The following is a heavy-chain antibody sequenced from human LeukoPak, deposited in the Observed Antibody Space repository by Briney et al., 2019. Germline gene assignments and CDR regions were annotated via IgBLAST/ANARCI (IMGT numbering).Heavy chain of an antibody. D-gene: IGHD1-26*01. V-gene: IGHV3-33*05. J-gene: IGHJ4*02. CDR2: ISYDGSNK. CDR1: GFIFSSFG. CDR3: AKEGGAKYYFDY. Sequence: GGSLRLSCAASGFIFSSFGMHWVRQAPGKGLEWVAVISYDGSNKYYVDSVKGRFTISRDNSKNTLYLQMNSLRAEDTAVYYCAKEGGAKYYFDYWGQGTLVTVSS.